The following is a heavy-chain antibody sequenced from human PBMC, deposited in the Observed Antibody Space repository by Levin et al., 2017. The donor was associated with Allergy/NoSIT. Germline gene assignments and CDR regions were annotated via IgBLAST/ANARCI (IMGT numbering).Heavy chain of an antibody. CDR2: IYSGGGT. J-gene: IGHJ6*04. V-gene: IGHV3-66*02. D-gene: IGHD2-21*01. CDR1: GFPVSRNF. CDR3: ARKTDLLITLLGDV. Sequence: GGSLRLSCAAPGFPVSRNFMSWVRQAPGKGLEWVSLIYSGGGTLYADSVKGRFTISRDNSKNTLYLQMNSLRPEDTAVYYCARKTDLLITLLGDVWGKGTTVTVSS.